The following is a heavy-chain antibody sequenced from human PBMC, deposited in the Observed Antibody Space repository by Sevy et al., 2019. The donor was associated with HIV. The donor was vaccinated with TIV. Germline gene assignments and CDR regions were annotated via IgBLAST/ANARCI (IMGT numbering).Heavy chain of an antibody. D-gene: IGHD6-19*01. V-gene: IGHV3-33*01. CDR2: IWYDGSNK. CDR3: ARDGGIAVAGDENWFDP. Sequence: GESLKISCAASGFTFSSYGMHWVRQAPGKGLEWVAVIWYDGSNKYYADSVKGRFTISRDNSKNTLYLQMNSLRAEDTAVYYCARDGGIAVAGDENWFDPWGQGTLVTVSS. CDR1: GFTFSSYG. J-gene: IGHJ5*02.